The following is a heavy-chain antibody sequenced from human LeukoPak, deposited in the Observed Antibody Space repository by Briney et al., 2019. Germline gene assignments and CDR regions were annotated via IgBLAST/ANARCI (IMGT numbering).Heavy chain of an antibody. J-gene: IGHJ3*01. CDR3: ARDGSSSAFDV. D-gene: IGHD2-15*01. Sequence: GGSLRLSRAASGFAFSTYYMNWFRQAPGKGLEWVSSISSSRVYIYYADSVRGRFTISRDNAKNSLYLQMNSLRAEDTAVYYCARDGSSSAFDVWGPGTMVTVSS. V-gene: IGHV3-21*01. CDR1: GFAFSTYY. CDR2: ISSSRVYI.